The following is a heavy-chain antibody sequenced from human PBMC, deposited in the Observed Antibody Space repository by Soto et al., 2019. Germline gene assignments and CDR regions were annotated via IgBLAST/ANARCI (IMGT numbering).Heavy chain of an antibody. J-gene: IGHJ6*03. CDR3: ASWFRFAYYYSFMDV. Sequence: WGSLRLSCAASGFTFSRYWMHWVRQAPGKGLVWVSRINSDGSSINYADSVKGRFTISRDNAKNTLYLQMNSLRAEDTVFYYCASWFRFAYYYSFMDVGGKGTTVPVSS. V-gene: IGHV3-74*01. CDR1: GFTFSRYW. CDR2: INSDGSSI. D-gene: IGHD3-10*01.